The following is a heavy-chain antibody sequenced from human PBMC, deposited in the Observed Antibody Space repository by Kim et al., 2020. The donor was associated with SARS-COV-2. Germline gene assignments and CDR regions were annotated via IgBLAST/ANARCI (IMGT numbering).Heavy chain of an antibody. CDR3: ASDHSIDY. Sequence: GGSLRLSCAASGFTFSSYAMHWVRQAPGKGLEWVAVISYDGSNKYYADSVKGRFTISRDNSKNTLYLQMNSLRAEDTAVYYCASDHSIDYWGQGTVVTAS. D-gene: IGHD4-4*01. J-gene: IGHJ4*02. V-gene: IGHV3-30*04. CDR1: GFTFSSYA. CDR2: ISYDGSNK.